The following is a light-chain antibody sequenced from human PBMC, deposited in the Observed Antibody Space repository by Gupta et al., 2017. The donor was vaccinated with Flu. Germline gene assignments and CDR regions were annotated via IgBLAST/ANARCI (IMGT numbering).Light chain of an antibody. CDR1: RSLQSSDGNIY. J-gene: IGKJ2*01. V-gene: IGKV2-28*01. CDR3: TQALQTPYT. Sequence: DIVMTQSPLSLPVTPGEPASISCRSSRSLQSSDGNIYLDWYLQKPGQSPDALIFKNSYRAYGVTDRFSGSGSGTDFTLNISRGESGDVGVYYCTQALQTPYTFGQGTKLDI. CDR2: KNS.